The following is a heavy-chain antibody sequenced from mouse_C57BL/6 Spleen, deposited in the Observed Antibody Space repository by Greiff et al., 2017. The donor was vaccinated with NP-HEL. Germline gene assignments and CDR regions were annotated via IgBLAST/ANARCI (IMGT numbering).Heavy chain of an antibody. CDR2: IDPENGDT. Sequence: VHVKQSGAELVRPGASVKLSCTASGFNIKDDYMHWVKQRPEQGLEWIGWIDPENGDTEYASKFQGKATITADTSSNTAYLQLSSLTSEDTAVYYCTTGLTGNYYAMDYWGQGTSVTVSS. V-gene: IGHV14-4*01. CDR1: GFNIKDDY. CDR3: TTGLTGNYYAMDY. J-gene: IGHJ4*01. D-gene: IGHD4-1*01.